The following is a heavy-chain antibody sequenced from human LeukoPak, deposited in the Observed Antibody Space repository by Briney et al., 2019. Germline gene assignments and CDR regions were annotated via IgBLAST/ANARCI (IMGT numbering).Heavy chain of an antibody. Sequence: PSETLSLTCTVSGGSITRYYWSWIRQPPGKGLEWIGYIYYSGRPNYNPSLKSRVTISVDTSKNQFSLKLTSVTAADTAVYYCARGGGMGHYYYYMDVWGKGTTVTISS. D-gene: IGHD5-24*01. V-gene: IGHV4-59*01. CDR1: GGSITRYY. J-gene: IGHJ6*03. CDR2: IYYSGRP. CDR3: ARGGGMGHYYYYMDV.